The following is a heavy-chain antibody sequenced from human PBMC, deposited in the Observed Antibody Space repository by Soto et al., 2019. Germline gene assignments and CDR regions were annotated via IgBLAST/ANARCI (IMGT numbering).Heavy chain of an antibody. V-gene: IGHV1-18*01. D-gene: IGHD3-16*01. CDR1: GYTFTSYG. Sequence: ASVKVSCKASGYTFTSYGISWVRQAPGQGLEWMGWISAYNGNTNYAQKLQGRVTMTTDTSTSTAYMELRSLRSDDTAVYYCAREPLYGRDYYYYMDVWGKGTTVTVSS. CDR3: AREPLYGRDYYYYMDV. CDR2: ISAYNGNT. J-gene: IGHJ6*03.